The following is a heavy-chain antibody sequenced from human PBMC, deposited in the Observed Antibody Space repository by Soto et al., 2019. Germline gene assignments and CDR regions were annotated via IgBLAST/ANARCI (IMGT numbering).Heavy chain of an antibody. J-gene: IGHJ5*02. CDR1: GYTFTSYA. V-gene: IGHV1-3*01. CDR2: INAGNGNT. CDR3: ARAAITMVRGWFDP. Sequence: QVQLVQYGAEVKKPGASVKVSCKASGYTFTSYAMHWVRQAPGQRLEWMGWINAGNGNTKYSQKFQGRVTITRDTSASTSYMELSSLRSEDTAVYYCARAAITMVRGWFDPWGQGTLVTVSS. D-gene: IGHD3-10*01.